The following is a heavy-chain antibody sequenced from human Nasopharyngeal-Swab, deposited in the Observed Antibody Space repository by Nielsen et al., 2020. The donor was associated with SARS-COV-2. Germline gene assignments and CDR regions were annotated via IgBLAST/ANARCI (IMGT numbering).Heavy chain of an antibody. Sequence: SETLSLTCAVSGGSISSSNWWSCVRQPPGKGLEWIGEIYHSGSTNYNPSLKSRVTISVDKSKNQFSLKLSSVTAADTAVYYCASGPRETGDIQRYYFDYWGQGTLVTVAS. CDR1: GGSISSSNW. CDR3: ASGPRETGDIQRYYFDY. D-gene: IGHD7-27*01. J-gene: IGHJ4*02. CDR2: IYHSGST. V-gene: IGHV4-4*02.